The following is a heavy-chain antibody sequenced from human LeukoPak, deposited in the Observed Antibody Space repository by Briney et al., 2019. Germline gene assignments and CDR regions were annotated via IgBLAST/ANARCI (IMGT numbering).Heavy chain of an antibody. Sequence: GGSLRLSCAASGFTFSSYSMNWVRQAPGKGLEWVSSISSSSSYIYYADSEKGRFTISRDNAKNSLYLQMNSLRAEDTAVYYCAWGAAAPSEYFQHWGQGTLVTVSS. CDR3: AWGAAAPSEYFQH. CDR1: GFTFSSYS. D-gene: IGHD6-13*01. CDR2: ISSSSSYI. V-gene: IGHV3-21*01. J-gene: IGHJ1*01.